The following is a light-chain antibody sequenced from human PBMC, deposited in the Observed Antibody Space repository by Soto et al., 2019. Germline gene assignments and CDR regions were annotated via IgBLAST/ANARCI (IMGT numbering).Light chain of an antibody. CDR3: QAWDSSTVV. J-gene: IGLJ2*01. Sequence: SYELTQPPSVTVSPGQTASITCSGDKLGDKYVCWYQQKPGQSPVLVIYQDTKRPSGIPERFSGSNSGNTATLTVSGTQAMDEADYYCQAWDSSTVVFGGGTKLTVL. V-gene: IGLV3-1*01. CDR1: KLGDKY. CDR2: QDT.